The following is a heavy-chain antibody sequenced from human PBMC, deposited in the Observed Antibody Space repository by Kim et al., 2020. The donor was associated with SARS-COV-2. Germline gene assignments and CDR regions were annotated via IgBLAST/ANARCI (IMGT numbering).Heavy chain of an antibody. CDR2: ISVSGGST. CDR3: AKGVRGSYRDAFDI. Sequence: GGSLRLSCAASGFTFSSYAMSWVRQAPGKGLEWVSTISVSGGSTYYADSVKGRFTISRDNSKNTLCLQMNSLRAEDTAVYYCAKGVRGSYRDAFDIWGQGTMVTVSS. CDR1: GFTFSSYA. V-gene: IGHV3-23*01. J-gene: IGHJ3*02. D-gene: IGHD1-26*01.